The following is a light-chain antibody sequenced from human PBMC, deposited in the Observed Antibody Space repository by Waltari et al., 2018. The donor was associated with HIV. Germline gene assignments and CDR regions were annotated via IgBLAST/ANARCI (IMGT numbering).Light chain of an antibody. Sequence: QSALTQPPSTSGSPGQSVTISCTGTSSYVGAYDFVPWYQQHPGKVPKPSISEVTKGPSGVPDRFFGSKSDNTASLTISGLQAEDEADYYCTSYASNNNYVFGTGTKVTVL. CDR1: SSYVGAYDF. CDR2: EVT. V-gene: IGLV2-8*01. J-gene: IGLJ1*01. CDR3: TSYASNNNYV.